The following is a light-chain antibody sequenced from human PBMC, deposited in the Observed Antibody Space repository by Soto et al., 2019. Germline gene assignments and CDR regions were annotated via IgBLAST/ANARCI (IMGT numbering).Light chain of an antibody. CDR1: QSVFTY. CDR3: QQRSNWPLP. CDR2: DAS. J-gene: IGKJ4*01. Sequence: EIVLTQSPATLSLSPGERATLSCRASQSVFTYLAWYQQKPGQAPRLLIYDASNRATGIPARFSGSGSGADFTLTISSLEPEDFALYYCQQRSNWPLPFGGGTKVEIK. V-gene: IGKV3-11*01.